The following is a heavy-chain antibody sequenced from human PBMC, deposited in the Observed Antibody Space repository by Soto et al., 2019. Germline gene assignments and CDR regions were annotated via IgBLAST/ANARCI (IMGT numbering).Heavy chain of an antibody. D-gene: IGHD6-6*01. V-gene: IGHV3-74*01. CDR3: ARVGSRSYYYYYMDV. CDR2: INSDGSST. Sequence: PEYSQRQSCLTAVFTFSIYWVHPVRQAPGKGLVWVSRINSDGSSTSYADSVKGRFTISRDNAKNTLYLQMNSLRAEDTAVYYCARVGSRSYYYYYMDVWGKGT. J-gene: IGHJ6*03. CDR1: VFTFSIYW.